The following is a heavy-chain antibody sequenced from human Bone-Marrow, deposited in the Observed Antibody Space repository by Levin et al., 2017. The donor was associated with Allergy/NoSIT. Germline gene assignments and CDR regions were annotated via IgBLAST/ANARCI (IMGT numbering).Heavy chain of an antibody. CDR1: GGTFRSYG. Sequence: GGSLRLSCKGSGGTFRSYGMSWVRQAPGQGLEWVGGIIPMFGTPDYAQKFQDRVSITADEPTDTVYLELRGLRSDDTAIYYCARGLYDFWSGYPLNNPSSYYFDYWGQGTQVTVSS. D-gene: IGHD3-3*01. CDR2: IIPMFGTP. J-gene: IGHJ4*02. CDR3: ARGLYDFWSGYPLNNPSSYYFDY. V-gene: IGHV1-69*01.